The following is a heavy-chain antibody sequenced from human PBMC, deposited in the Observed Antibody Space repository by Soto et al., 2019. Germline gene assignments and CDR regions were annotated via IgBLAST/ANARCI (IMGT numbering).Heavy chain of an antibody. J-gene: IGHJ5*01. CDR3: AHSQLVTVLSLMTKTGAWFDS. D-gene: IGHD4-17*01. CDR2: VYWDDAK. V-gene: IGHV2-5*02. Sequence: QITLKESGPTLVNPTQTLTLTCTFSGFSLSTSGAAVGWIRQPPGKALEWLALVYWDDAKRYSPSIKNRVIITKDTSKNHVVLRLTNAKPVDTATYYRAHSQLVTVLSLMTKTGAWFDSWGQVTLVTAPS. CDR1: GFSLSTSGAA.